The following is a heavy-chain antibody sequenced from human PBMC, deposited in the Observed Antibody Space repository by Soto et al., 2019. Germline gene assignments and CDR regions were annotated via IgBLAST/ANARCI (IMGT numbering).Heavy chain of an antibody. J-gene: IGHJ4*02. D-gene: IGHD6-19*01. V-gene: IGHV3-23*01. CDR2: ISGSGASP. CDR3: AKGKISSGCLLDS. Sequence: EVQLLESGGGLVQPGGSLRLLCTASGFSFSRYVMSWVRQAPGKGLEWVSGISGSGASPYHADSVKGRFTISRDNSKNTVYLEMDSLRVEDTAIYYFAKGKISSGCLLDSWGQGTLVTVSS. CDR1: GFSFSRYV.